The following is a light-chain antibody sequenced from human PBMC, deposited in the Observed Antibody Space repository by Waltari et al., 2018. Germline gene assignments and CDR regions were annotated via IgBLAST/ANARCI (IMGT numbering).Light chain of an antibody. J-gene: IGKJ4*01. CDR3: MQALQTPLT. CDR2: SGS. Sequence: DVVMTQSPLFLPVTPGEPASISCRSSQTLLNSNGYNYLDWFLQKTGQSPQLLIYSGSNRASGVPDRFSGSGSGTDFTLKISRVEAEDVGIYYCMQALQTPLTFGGGTKVEIK. CDR1: QTLLNSNGYNY. V-gene: IGKV2-28*01.